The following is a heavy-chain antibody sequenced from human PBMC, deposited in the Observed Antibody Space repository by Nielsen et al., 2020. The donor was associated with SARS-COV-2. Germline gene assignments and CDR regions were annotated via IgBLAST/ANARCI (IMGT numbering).Heavy chain of an antibody. D-gene: IGHD3-10*01. V-gene: IGHV3-30-3*01. CDR3: ARDGSGSYYYPYFDY. Sequence: GESLKISCAASGFTFSSYAMHWVRQAPGKGLGWVAVISYDGSNKYYADSVKGRFTISRDNSKNTLYLQMNSLRAEDTAVYYCARDGSGSYYYPYFDYWGQGTLVTVSS. CDR2: ISYDGSNK. J-gene: IGHJ4*02. CDR1: GFTFSSYA.